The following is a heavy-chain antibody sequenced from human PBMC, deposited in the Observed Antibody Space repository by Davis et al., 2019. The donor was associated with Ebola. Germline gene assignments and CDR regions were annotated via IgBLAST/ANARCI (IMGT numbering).Heavy chain of an antibody. D-gene: IGHD2-2*01. J-gene: IGHJ5*02. Sequence: GESLKISCVASGFTIDASAMHWVRLGPGKGLEWVPVISGSGGSIYYVDFVKGRFTISRDNSKNTLYLQMNSLRAEDTAVYYCAKTNWNCTSTICFSWFDPWGQETLVTVSS. V-gene: IGHV3-23*01. CDR2: ISGSGGSI. CDR3: AKTNWNCTSTICFSWFDP. CDR1: GFTIDASA.